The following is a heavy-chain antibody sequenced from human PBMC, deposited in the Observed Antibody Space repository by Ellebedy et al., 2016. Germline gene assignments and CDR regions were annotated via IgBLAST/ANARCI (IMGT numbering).Heavy chain of an antibody. J-gene: IGHJ6*02. CDR2: IYYSGST. CDR3: ARARVSAKNYYYGMDV. Sequence: SETLSLXXAVSGGSISSYYWSWIRQPPGKGLEWIGYIYYSGSTYYNPSLKSRVTISVDTSKNQFSLKLSSVTAADTAVYYCARARVSAKNYYYGMDVWGQGTTVTVSS. CDR1: GGSISSYY. V-gene: IGHV4-59*12. D-gene: IGHD6-13*01.